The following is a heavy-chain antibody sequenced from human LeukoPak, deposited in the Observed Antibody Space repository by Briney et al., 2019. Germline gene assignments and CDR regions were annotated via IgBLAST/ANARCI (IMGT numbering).Heavy chain of an antibody. D-gene: IGHD3-10*01. CDR2: IYSGGST. CDR1: GFTVSSNY. V-gene: IGHV3-53*04. CDR3: ARERYGSGSYYGNWFDP. Sequence: GGSLRLSCAASGFTVSSNYMSWVPQAPGKGLEWVSVIYSGGSTYYADSVKGRLTISRHNSKNTLYLQMNSLRAEDTAVYYCARERYGSGSYYGNWFDPWGQGTLVTVSS. J-gene: IGHJ5*02.